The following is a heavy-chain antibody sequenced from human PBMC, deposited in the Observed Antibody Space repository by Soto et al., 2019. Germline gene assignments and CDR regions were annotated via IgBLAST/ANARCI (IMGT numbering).Heavy chain of an antibody. CDR3: ARDRTTQVERRGAPDY. V-gene: IGHV1-3*01. CDR1: GYIFANYA. CDR2: IDAGNGNT. D-gene: IGHD2-2*01. J-gene: IGHJ4*02. Sequence: QVQLVQSGAEVKKPGASVRFSCKASGYIFANYAIHWVRQAPGQSLEWMGWIDAGNGNTDYSETFQGRVTLSRDTSANTAYMELSSLTSEYTAVYFCARDRTTQVERRGAPDYWGQGTLVIVSS.